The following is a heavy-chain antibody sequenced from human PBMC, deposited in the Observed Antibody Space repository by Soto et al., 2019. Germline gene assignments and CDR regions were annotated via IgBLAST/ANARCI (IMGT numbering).Heavy chain of an antibody. CDR3: ARGSISGTTGFDY. V-gene: IGHV3-13*01. CDR1: GLTFSSFD. CDR2: IGSAGDT. J-gene: IGHJ4*02. D-gene: IGHD1-7*01. Sequence: EVQLVESGGGLVQPGGSLRLSCAASGLTFSSFDMHWFRQPTGKGLEWVAGIGSAGDTYYSGSVKGRFTISRENAKNSLSLQMNSLRAGDTAVYYCARGSISGTTGFDYWGQRTLVTVSS.